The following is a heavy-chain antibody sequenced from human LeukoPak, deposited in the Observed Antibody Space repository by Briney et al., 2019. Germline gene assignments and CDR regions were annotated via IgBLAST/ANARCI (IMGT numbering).Heavy chain of an antibody. V-gene: IGHV3-53*01. D-gene: IGHD6-13*01. CDR1: GFTVSGNY. CDR2: IYSGGDT. J-gene: IGHJ4*02. Sequence: GGSLRFSCAASGFTVSGNYMSWFRQAPGKGLECVAVIYSGGDTYYADSVKGRFTISRDTSKNTLYLQMDSLRAEDTAVYYCATLSDAVAAAGTRNYWGQGTLVTVSS. CDR3: ATLSDAVAAAGTRNY.